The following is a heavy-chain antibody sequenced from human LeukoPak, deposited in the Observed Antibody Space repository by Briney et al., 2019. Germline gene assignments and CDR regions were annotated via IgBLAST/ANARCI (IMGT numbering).Heavy chain of an antibody. CDR1: GFTFSSYA. J-gene: IGHJ3*02. D-gene: IGHD1-1*01. CDR2: ISYDGSNK. V-gene: IGHV3-30*04. Sequence: GGSLRLSCAASGFTFSSYAMHWVRQAPGKGLEWVAVISYDGSNKYYADSVKGRFTISRDNSKNTVFLQMNNLRHEDTATYYCAKRVNGAFDIWGQGTMVSVSS. CDR3: AKRVNGAFDI.